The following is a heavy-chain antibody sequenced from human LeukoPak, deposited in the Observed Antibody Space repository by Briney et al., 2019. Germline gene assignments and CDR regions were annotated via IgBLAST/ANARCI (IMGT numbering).Heavy chain of an antibody. J-gene: IGHJ4*02. CDR1: GGSFSGYY. V-gene: IGHV4-34*01. Sequence: SETLSLTCAVYGGSFSGYYWSWIRQPPGKGLEWIGEINHSGSTNYNPSLKSRVTISVDTSKNQFSLKLSSVTAADTAVYYCAREQWPYGGNSDIDYWGQGTLVTVSS. CDR2: INHSGST. CDR3: AREQWPYGGNSDIDY. D-gene: IGHD4-23*01.